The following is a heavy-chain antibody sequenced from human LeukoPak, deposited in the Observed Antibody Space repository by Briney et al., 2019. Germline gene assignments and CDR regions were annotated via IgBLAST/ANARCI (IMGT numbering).Heavy chain of an antibody. CDR1: GFTFSGSA. D-gene: IGHD2-2*02. J-gene: IGHJ3*02. Sequence: GGSLRLSCAASGFTFSGSALHWVRQASGKGLEWVGRIRSKANSYATAYAASVKGRFTISRDDSKNTAYLQMNSLKTEDTAVYYCTSVRYCSCTSCHNDAFDIWGQGTMVTVSS. CDR3: TSVRYCSCTSCHNDAFDI. V-gene: IGHV3-73*01. CDR2: IRSKANSYAT.